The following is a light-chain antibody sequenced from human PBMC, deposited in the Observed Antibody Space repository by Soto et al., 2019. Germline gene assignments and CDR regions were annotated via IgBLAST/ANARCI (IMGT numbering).Light chain of an antibody. CDR3: QSYDSSSVV. Sequence: NFMLTQPHSVSESPGKTVTISCTRSSGSIASNYVQWYQQRPGSAPTTVIYEDNQRPSGGPDRFSGSIDSSSNSAPLTIAGLNTEDEAEYYCQSYDSSSVVFGGGTKVTVL. J-gene: IGLJ2*01. CDR2: EDN. V-gene: IGLV6-57*04. CDR1: SGSIASNY.